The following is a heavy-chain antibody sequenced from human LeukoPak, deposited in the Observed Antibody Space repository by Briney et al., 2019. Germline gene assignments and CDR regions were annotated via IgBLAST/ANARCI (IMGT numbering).Heavy chain of an antibody. Sequence: GGSLRLSCPASAFTFSTYEMNWVRQAQGQGLEWVSHISTSISTIYYAGSVKGRFTISRDNAKNSLYLQMHSLRAEDTAVYYCGGVSGSSIFDYWGQGTLVTVSS. CDR3: GGVSGSSIFDY. J-gene: IGHJ4*02. V-gene: IGHV3-48*03. CDR1: AFTFSTYE. D-gene: IGHD3-16*01. CDR2: ISTSISTI.